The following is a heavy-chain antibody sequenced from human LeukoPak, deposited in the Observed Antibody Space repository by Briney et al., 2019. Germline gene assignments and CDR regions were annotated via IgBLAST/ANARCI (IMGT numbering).Heavy chain of an antibody. CDR3: AKAGYSYGYFTFDY. CDR2: IDTDGSNT. V-gene: IGHV3-74*01. CDR1: GFTFSSYW. D-gene: IGHD5-18*01. Sequence: GGSLRLSCAASGFTFSSYWMHWVRQAPGKGLVWVSRIDTDGSNTAYADSVKGRFTISRDNAKNTLYLQMNSLRAEDTAVYYCAKAGYSYGYFTFDYWGQGTLVTVSS. J-gene: IGHJ4*02.